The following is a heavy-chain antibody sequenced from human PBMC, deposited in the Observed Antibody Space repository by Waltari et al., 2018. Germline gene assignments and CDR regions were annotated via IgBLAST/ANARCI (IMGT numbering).Heavy chain of an antibody. Sequence: EVQLLESGGGLVQPGGSLRLSCAASGFTFSGCSLSCVRQAPGKGLEWVSAISGSGGSTYYADSVKGRFTISRDNSKNTLYLQMNSLRAEDTAVYYCAKPMTTDAFDIWGQGTMVTVSS. CDR1: GFTFSGCS. V-gene: IGHV3-23*01. CDR2: ISGSGGST. CDR3: AKPMTTDAFDI. J-gene: IGHJ3*02. D-gene: IGHD4-17*01.